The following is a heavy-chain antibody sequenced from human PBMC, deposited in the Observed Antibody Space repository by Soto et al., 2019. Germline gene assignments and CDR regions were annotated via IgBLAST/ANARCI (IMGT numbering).Heavy chain of an antibody. J-gene: IGHJ4*02. CDR2: MKGYSGNP. V-gene: IGHV1-8*01. D-gene: IGHD1-26*01. Sequence: QVQRLQSGAEGKKPGASVKISCKASGYNFNNYEINWVRQAPAQGLEWLGWMKGYSGNPLYAQNFQGRLTLTRDTSTNTAYLELTSLAYEDTAIYFCARRRGESYYGLDYWGQGTLVTVSS. CDR3: ARRRGESYYGLDY. CDR1: GYNFNNYE.